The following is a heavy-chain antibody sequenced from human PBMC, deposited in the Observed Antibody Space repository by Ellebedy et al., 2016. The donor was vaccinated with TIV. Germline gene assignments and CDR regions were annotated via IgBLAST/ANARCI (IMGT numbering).Heavy chain of an antibody. CDR3: AKEGYSSGWFG. D-gene: IGHD6-19*01. CDR2: ISGSGGYT. J-gene: IGHJ4*02. V-gene: IGHV3-23*01. CDR1: GFTFSSYA. Sequence: GESLKISCAASGFTFSSYAMSWVRQAPGKGLEWVSAISGSGGYTYYADSVKGRFTISRDNSNNTLDLQMNSLRAEDTAVYYCAKEGYSSGWFGWGQGTLVTVSS.